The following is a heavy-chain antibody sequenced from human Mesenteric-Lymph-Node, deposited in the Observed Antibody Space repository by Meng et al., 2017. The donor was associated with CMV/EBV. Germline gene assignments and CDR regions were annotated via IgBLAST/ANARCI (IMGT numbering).Heavy chain of an antibody. D-gene: IGHD6-13*01. CDR3: AREAAAGYYYYYGMDV. Sequence: GESLKISCAASGFTFSSFPMSWVRQAPGKGLEWVSTISGSGNSTYYADSVKGRFTISRDNAKNTLYLQMNSLRAEDTAVYYCAREAAAGYYYYYGMDVWGQGTTVTVSS. CDR1: GFTFSSFP. V-gene: IGHV3-23*01. CDR2: ISGSGNST. J-gene: IGHJ6*02.